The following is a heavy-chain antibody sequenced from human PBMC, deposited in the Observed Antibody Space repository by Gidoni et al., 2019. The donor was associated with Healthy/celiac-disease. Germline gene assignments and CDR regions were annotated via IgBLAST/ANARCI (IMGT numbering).Heavy chain of an antibody. V-gene: IGHV3-33*01. CDR1: GFAFSSYG. D-gene: IGHD4-17*01. CDR2: RWYDGSNK. CDR3: ARDSTTGVYFDY. J-gene: IGHJ4*02. Sequence: QVQLVESGGGVVQPGRSLRLSCAASGFAFSSYGMHWVRQAPGKGLEWVAVRWYDGSNKYYADSVKGRFTISRDNSKNTLYLQMNSLRAEDTAVYYCARDSTTGVYFDYWGQGTLVTVSS.